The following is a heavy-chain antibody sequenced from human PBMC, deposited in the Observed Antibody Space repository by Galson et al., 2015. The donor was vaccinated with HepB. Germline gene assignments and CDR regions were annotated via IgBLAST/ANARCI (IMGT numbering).Heavy chain of an antibody. D-gene: IGHD3-22*01. J-gene: IGHJ6*03. CDR2: IWYDGSKK. V-gene: IGHV3-33*01. CDR1: GFIFSSYG. CDR3: ARDQGRDDRGLSRWYYYSYMDF. Sequence: SLRLSCAASGFIFSSYGMHWVRQAPGKGLEWVAVIWYDGSKKSYADSVKGRFSISRDNSKNTLYLQMNSLRAEDTAVYYCARDQGRDDRGLSRWYYYSYMDFWGKGTTVTVSS.